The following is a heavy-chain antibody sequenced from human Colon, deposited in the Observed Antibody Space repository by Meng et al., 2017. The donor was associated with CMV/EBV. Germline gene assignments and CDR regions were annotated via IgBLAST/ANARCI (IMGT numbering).Heavy chain of an antibody. V-gene: IGHV3-21*01. CDR3: AIDYYDSSSYPDGFDY. CDR1: EFTFSTYS. J-gene: IGHJ4*02. CDR2: ISSSSSFI. D-gene: IGHD3-22*01. Sequence: SEFTFSTYSMNWVRQAPGKGLEWVASISSSSSFIYHAESVKGRFTISRDNAKISVYLQMNSLRAEDTAVYYCAIDYYDSSSYPDGFDYWGQGTLVTVSS.